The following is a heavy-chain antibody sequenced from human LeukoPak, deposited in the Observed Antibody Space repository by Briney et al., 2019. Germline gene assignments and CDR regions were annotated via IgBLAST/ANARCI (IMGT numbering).Heavy chain of an antibody. V-gene: IGHV4-34*01. J-gene: IGHJ3*02. D-gene: IGHD4-17*01. CDR3: ARVLWDYGDAFDI. Sequence: SETLSLTCAVYGGSFSGYYWSWIRQPPGKGLEWIGEINHSGSTNYNPSLKSRVTISVDTSKNQFSLKLSSVTAADTAVYYCARVLWDYGDAFDIWGQGTMVTVSS. CDR1: GGSFSGYY. CDR2: INHSGST.